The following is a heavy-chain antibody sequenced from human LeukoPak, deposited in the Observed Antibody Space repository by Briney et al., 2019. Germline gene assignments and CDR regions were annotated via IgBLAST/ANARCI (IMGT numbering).Heavy chain of an antibody. J-gene: IGHJ6*02. D-gene: IGHD5-18*01. CDR2: ISAYNGNT. CDR3: ARVLGDTAMVTRVYYYYGMDV. Sequence: ASVKVSCKASGYTFTSYGISWVRQAPGQGLEWMGWISAYNGNTNYAQKLQGRVTITKETSTSTAYMELRSLRSDDTAVYYCARVLGDTAMVTRVYYYYGMDVWGQGTTVTVSS. V-gene: IGHV1-18*01. CDR1: GYTFTSYG.